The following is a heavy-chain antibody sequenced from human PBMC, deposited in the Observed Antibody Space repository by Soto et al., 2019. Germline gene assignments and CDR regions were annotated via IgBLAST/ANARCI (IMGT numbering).Heavy chain of an antibody. D-gene: IGHD1-26*01. J-gene: IGHJ4*02. CDR3: ARIDYTGSPLIDY. V-gene: IGHV2-26*01. Sequence: SGPTLVNPTETLTLTCSVSGFSLTLGRMAVTWIRQPPGKALEWLAHILSTGETSYATSLKTRVTISKDISKSQVLLTVTNVDPVDTATYFCARIDYTGSPLIDYWGQGTLVTVSS. CDR2: ILSTGET. CDR1: GFSLTLGRMA.